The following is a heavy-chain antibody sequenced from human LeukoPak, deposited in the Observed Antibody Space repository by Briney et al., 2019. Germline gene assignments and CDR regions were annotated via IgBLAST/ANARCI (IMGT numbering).Heavy chain of an antibody. V-gene: IGHV3-23*01. J-gene: IGHJ4*02. CDR2: ISTSGGTT. Sequence: GGSLRLSCAASGFTFSSHAMSWVRQAPGKGLEWVSAISTSGGTTDYADSVKGRFTISRDNSKNTLYLQLNSLRAEDTAVYYCSKTSIVGPTAIDYWGQGTLVTVSS. CDR1: GFTFSSHA. CDR3: SKTSIVGPTAIDY. D-gene: IGHD1-26*01.